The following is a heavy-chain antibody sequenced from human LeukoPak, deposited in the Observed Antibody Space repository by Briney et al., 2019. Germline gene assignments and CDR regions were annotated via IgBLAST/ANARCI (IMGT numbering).Heavy chain of an antibody. D-gene: IGHD3-22*01. CDR3: AKDTYYYDSSGYDPLFDY. V-gene: IGHV3-23*01. CDR2: ISGSGGST. J-gene: IGHJ4*02. Sequence: PGGSLRLSCAASGFTFSSYGMSWVRQAPGKGLEWVSAISGSGGSTYYADSVKGRFTISRDNSKNTLYLQMNSLRAEDTAVYYCAKDTYYYDSSGYDPLFDYWGQGTLVTVSS. CDR1: GFTFSSYG.